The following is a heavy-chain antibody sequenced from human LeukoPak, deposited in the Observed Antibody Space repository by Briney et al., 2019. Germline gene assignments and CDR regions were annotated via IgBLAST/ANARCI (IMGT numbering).Heavy chain of an antibody. V-gene: IGHV3-7*03. CDR3: ARDRGYGSGSYYIRVFDY. J-gene: IGHJ4*02. Sequence: PGGSLRLSCAASGFTFRSYWMSWVRQVPGKGLEWVANINQDRRVKYYVDSVRGRFTISRDNAKNSLFLEMNSLRVEDTAVYYCARDRGYGSGSYYIRVFDYWGQGTLVTVSS. CDR1: GFTFRSYW. CDR2: INQDRRVK. D-gene: IGHD3-10*01.